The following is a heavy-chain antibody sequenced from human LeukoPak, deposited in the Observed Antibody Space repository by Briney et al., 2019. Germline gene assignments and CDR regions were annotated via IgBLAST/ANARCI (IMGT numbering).Heavy chain of an antibody. CDR2: IYYNVIT. D-gene: IGHD5-18*01. V-gene: IGHV4-59*01. CDR1: GASISRYY. CDR3: ARSALYSYDLDWFDP. Sequence: KPSQTLSLTYTVSGASISRYYSSSIRHHPGKGLEWLVYIYYNVITTYNPSLTSRVNISVDTSKLQLSLKLSSVTAADTAVYCCARSALYSYDLDWFDPWGQGTLVTVSS. J-gene: IGHJ5*02.